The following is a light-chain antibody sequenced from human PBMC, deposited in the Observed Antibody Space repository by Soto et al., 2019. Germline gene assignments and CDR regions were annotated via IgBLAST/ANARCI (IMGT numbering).Light chain of an antibody. CDR1: QCISNY. CDR3: QKDNSAPSLN. Sequence: DIQMTQSPSSLSASVGDRVTITCRASQCISNYLAWYQQKPGKVPKLLIYAASTLQSGVPSRFSGSGSGTDFTLTISSLQPEDVATYSGQKDNSAPSLNFGGGTKVEIK. V-gene: IGKV1-27*01. J-gene: IGKJ4*01. CDR2: AAS.